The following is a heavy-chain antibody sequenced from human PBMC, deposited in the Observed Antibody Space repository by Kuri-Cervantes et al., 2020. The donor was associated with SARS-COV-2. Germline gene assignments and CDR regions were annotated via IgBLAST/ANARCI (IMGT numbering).Heavy chain of an antibody. CDR1: GGPLNNYV. J-gene: IGHJ5*02. Sequence: SVKVSCKASGGPLNNYVINWVRQAPGQGLKWMGRIIPIFETVNYAQKFQGRVTITADKSTSTGYMEVSSLTSEDTAVYYCARSSGRHLYSPSGNWFDPWGQGTLVTVSS. V-gene: IGHV1-69*06. D-gene: IGHD3-10*01. CDR2: IIPIFETV. CDR3: ARSSGRHLYSPSGNWFDP.